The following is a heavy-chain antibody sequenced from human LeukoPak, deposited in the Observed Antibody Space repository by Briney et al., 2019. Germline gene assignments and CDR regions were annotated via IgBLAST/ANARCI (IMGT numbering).Heavy chain of an antibody. Sequence: GGSLRLSCAASGFTFSSYAMHWVRQAPGKGLEYVSAISSNGGSTYYANSVKGRFTISRDNSKNTLYLQMNSLRAEDTAVYYCARGEYNWNDLHLWGQGTLVAVSS. CDR1: GFTFSSYA. V-gene: IGHV3-64*01. CDR2: ISSNGGST. D-gene: IGHD1-20*01. J-gene: IGHJ5*02. CDR3: ARGEYNWNDLHL.